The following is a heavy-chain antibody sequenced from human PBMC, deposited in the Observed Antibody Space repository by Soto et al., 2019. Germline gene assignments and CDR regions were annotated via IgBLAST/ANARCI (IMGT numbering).Heavy chain of an antibody. CDR3: ARSRGYCSGGSCYSGSYYYYGMDV. CDR1: GFTFSSYG. J-gene: IGHJ6*02. CDR2: IWYDGSNK. V-gene: IGHV3-33*01. Sequence: SLRLSCAASGFTFSSYGMHWVRQAPGKGLEWVAVIWYDGSNKYYADSVKGRFTISRDNSKNTLYLQMNSLRAEDTAVYYCARSRGYCSGGSCYSGSYYYYGMDVWGQGTTVTVSS. D-gene: IGHD2-15*01.